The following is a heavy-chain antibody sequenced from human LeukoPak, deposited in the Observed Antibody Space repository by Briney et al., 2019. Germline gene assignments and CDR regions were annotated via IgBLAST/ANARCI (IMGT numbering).Heavy chain of an antibody. V-gene: IGHV3-21*01. CDR2: ISSSSSYI. D-gene: IGHD1-7*01. CDR3: ARAHNWKYGSFDF. CDR1: GFTFDDYG. Sequence: GGSLRLSCAASGFTFDDYGMSWVRQAPGKGLEWVSCISSSSSYIYYADSVKGRFTISRDNAKNSLYLQMNSLRAEDTAVYYCARAHNWKYGSFDFWGQGTLVTVSS. J-gene: IGHJ4*02.